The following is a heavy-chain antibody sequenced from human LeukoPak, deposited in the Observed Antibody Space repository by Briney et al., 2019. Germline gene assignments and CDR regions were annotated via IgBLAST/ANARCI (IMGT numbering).Heavy chain of an antibody. V-gene: IGHV4-4*07. Sequence: SETLSLTCTVSGGSISSYYWSWIRQPAGKGLEWIGRIYTSGSTNYNPSLKSRVTMSVDTSKNQFSLKLSSVTAADTAVYYCARAPIAVAGTGDWFDPWGQGTLVTVSS. CDR2: IYTSGST. J-gene: IGHJ5*02. CDR1: GGSISSYY. D-gene: IGHD6-19*01. CDR3: ARAPIAVAGTGDWFDP.